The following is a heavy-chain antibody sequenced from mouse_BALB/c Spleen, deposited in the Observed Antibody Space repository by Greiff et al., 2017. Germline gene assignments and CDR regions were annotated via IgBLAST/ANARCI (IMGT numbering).Heavy chain of an antibody. Sequence: RVESGGGLVKPGGSLILPCAAPGFTFSSYSMSWVRQTPEKRLEWVATISSGGSYTYYPDSVKGRCTIPRDNAKNTLYLQMSSLKSEDTAMYYCTRDEGAMDYWGQGTSVTVAS. CDR3: TRDEGAMDY. J-gene: IGHJ4*01. V-gene: IGHV5-6-4*01. CDR1: GFTFSSYS. CDR2: ISSGGSYT.